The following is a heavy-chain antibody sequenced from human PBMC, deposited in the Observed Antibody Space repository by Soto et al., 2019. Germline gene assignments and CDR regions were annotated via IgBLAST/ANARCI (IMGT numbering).Heavy chain of an antibody. CDR3: ARRTLGGAAGFDY. D-gene: IGHD6-13*01. CDR2: IXYSGRX. Sequence: XXTLSLTCTVSCGSITSYYWSWIRQPPGXGLEWIGYIXYSGRXNYNHSLKSRVXISVDTSXXQFSLKLRYVTAEDTAVYYCARRTLGGAAGFDYWGKGTLVTVYS. V-gene: IGHV4-59*01. J-gene: IGHJ4*02. CDR1: CGSITSYY.